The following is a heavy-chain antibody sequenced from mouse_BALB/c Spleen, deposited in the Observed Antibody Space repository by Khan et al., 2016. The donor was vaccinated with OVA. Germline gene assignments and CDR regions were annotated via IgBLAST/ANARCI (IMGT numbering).Heavy chain of an antibody. D-gene: IGHD2-5*01. J-gene: IGHJ4*01. CDR2: INTHSGVP. CDR3: ARGGAAYYRNGEGAMEY. Sequence: QVQLKQSGPELKKPGETVRISCKASGYTFTTAGIQWVQKMPGKGLKWIGWINTHSGVPKYAEDFKGRFAFSLEISVNTAYLQITNLKNEDTATXCGARGGAAYYRNGEGAMEYCGQGTSVTVAS. CDR1: GYTFTTAG. V-gene: IGHV9-4*02.